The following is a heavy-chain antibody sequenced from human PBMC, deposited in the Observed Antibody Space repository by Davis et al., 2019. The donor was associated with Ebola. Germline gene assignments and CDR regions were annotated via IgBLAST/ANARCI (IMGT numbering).Heavy chain of an antibody. CDR1: GFTFSDHY. D-gene: IGHD6-19*01. V-gene: IGHV3-72*01. Sequence: GGSLRLSCAASGFTFSDHYMDWVRQAPGKGLEWVGRTRNKANSYTTEYAASVKGRFTISRDDSKNSLYLQMNSLKTEDTAVYYCTRGGRSSGWVFGYWGQGTLVTVSS. CDR2: TRNKANSYTT. CDR3: TRGGRSSGWVFGY. J-gene: IGHJ4*02.